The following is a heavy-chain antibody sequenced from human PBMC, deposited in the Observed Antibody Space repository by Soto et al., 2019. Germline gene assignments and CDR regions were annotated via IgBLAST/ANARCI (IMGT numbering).Heavy chain of an antibody. J-gene: IGHJ4*02. Sequence: PSETLSLTCTVSGGSISSSSYYWGWIRQPPGKGLEWIGSIYYSGSTYYNPSLKSRVTISVDTSKNQFSLKLSSVTAADTAVYYCARLSQVNIAPSFDDWGQGTLVTVSS. CDR3: ARLSQVNIAPSFDD. CDR2: IYYSGST. D-gene: IGHD3-3*01. CDR1: GGSISSSSYY. V-gene: IGHV4-39*01.